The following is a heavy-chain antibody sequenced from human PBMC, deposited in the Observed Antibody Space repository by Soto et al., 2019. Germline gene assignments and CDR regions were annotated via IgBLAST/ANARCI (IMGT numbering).Heavy chain of an antibody. J-gene: IGHJ5*02. CDR3: ARQSTWIQLWLHWFDP. V-gene: IGHV4-39*01. D-gene: IGHD5-18*01. Sequence: PSETLSLTCTVSGGSISSSSYYWGWIRQPPGKGLEWIGSIYYSGSTYYDPSLKSRVTISVDTSKNQFSLKLSSVTAADTAVYYCARQSTWIQLWLHWFDPWGQGTQVTVSS. CDR2: IYYSGST. CDR1: GGSISSSSYY.